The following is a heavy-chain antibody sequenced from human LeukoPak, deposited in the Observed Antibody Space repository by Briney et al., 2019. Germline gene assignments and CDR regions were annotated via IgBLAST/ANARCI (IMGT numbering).Heavy chain of an antibody. Sequence: PGGSLRLSCGASGFTFSSYWMSWVRQAPGEGLEWVANIKEDGSEKNYVDSVRGRFTISRDNAKNSLYLQMNSLRAEDTAVYYCARGSPPDYWGQGTLVTVSS. V-gene: IGHV3-7*05. J-gene: IGHJ4*02. CDR1: GFTFSSYW. D-gene: IGHD2-15*01. CDR2: IKEDGSEK. CDR3: ARGSPPDY.